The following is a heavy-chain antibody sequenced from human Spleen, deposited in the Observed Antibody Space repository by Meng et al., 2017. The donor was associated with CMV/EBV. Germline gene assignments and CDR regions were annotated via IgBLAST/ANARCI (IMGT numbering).Heavy chain of an antibody. Sequence: ASGFAFNAYPMHWVRQAPGKGLEWVALIPFDSNNQYYTDSVKGRFTISRDNSRNTLYLHMKRLRPDDTSVYFCARGEAVVAAAFDLWGQGTLVTVSS. CDR2: IPFDSNNQ. CDR1: GFAFNAYP. J-gene: IGHJ4*02. CDR3: ARGEAVVAAAFDL. D-gene: IGHD2-2*01. V-gene: IGHV3-30-3*01.